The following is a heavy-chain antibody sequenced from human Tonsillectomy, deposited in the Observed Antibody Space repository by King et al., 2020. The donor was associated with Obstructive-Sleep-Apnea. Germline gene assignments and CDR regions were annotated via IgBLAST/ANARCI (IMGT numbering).Heavy chain of an antibody. CDR3: ARDQGGDYDAFDI. CDR1: GGSISSGGYY. V-gene: IGHV4-31*03. Sequence: VQLQESGPGLVKPSQTLSLTCTVSGGSISSGGYYWSWIRQHPGKGLEWIGYIYYSGSTYYNPSLTSRVTISVDTSKNQFSLKLSSLTAADTAVYYCARDQGGDYDAFDIWGQGTMVTVSS. CDR2: IYYSGST. D-gene: IGHD4-17*01. J-gene: IGHJ3*02.